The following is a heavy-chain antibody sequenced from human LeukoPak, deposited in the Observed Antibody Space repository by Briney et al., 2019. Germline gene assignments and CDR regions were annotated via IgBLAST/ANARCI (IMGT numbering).Heavy chain of an antibody. V-gene: IGHV3-23*01. D-gene: IGHD2-21*02. J-gene: IGHJ5*02. CDR3: AGVVTAIPNWFDP. Sequence: GGSLRLSCAASGFTFSSYAMSWVRQAPGKGLEWVSAISGSGGSTYCADSVKGRFTISRDNSKNTLYLQMNSLRAEDTAVYYCAGVVTAIPNWFDPWGQGTLVTVSS. CDR2: ISGSGGST. CDR1: GFTFSSYA.